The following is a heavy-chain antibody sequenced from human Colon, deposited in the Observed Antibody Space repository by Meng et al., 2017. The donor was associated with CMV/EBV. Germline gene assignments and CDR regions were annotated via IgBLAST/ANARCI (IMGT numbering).Heavy chain of an antibody. Sequence: GESLKISCAASGFTFSSYWMHWVRQAPGKGLVWVSRINSDGSSTSYADSVKGRFTISRDYATNSLYLQMNSLRVEDTGIYYCAKEVGAIDSWGRGTMVTVSS. J-gene: IGHJ4*02. V-gene: IGHV3-74*01. CDR2: INSDGSST. CDR3: AKEVGAIDS. CDR1: GFTFSSYW. D-gene: IGHD1-26*01.